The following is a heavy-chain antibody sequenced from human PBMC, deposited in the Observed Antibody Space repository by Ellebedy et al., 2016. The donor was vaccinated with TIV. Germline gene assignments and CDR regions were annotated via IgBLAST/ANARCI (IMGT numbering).Heavy chain of an antibody. Sequence: ASVKVSCKASGYTFTSYGISWVRQAPGQGLEWMGWISVYNGNTNYAQKLQGRVTMTTDTSTSTAYMELRSLRSDDTAVYYCARDLGYCTNGVCPPDWFDPWGQGTLVTVSS. V-gene: IGHV1-18*04. CDR3: ARDLGYCTNGVCPPDWFDP. CDR1: GYTFTSYG. J-gene: IGHJ5*02. CDR2: ISVYNGNT. D-gene: IGHD2-8*01.